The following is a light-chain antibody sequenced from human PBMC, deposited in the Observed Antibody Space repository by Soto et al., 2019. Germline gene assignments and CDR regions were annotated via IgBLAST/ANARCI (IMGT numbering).Light chain of an antibody. J-gene: IGKJ1*01. CDR2: AAS. Sequence: ETVMTQSPATLSVSPGDTATLSCRASRSVSNNLAWYQQKPGQAPRLLIYAASTRATGIPARLSGSGSGTEFTLAITSLQSEDFTVYYCQQYSNWPRTFGQGTKVDMK. CDR3: QQYSNWPRT. V-gene: IGKV3-15*01. CDR1: RSVSNN.